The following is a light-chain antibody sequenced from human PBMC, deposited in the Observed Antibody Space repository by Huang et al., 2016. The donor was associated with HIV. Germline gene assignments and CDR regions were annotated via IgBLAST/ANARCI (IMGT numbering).Light chain of an antibody. CDR2: DAS. Sequence: DIQMTQSPSSLSASVGDRVTITCQASQDIKKYLNWYHQKPGKAPKLLIYDASNLETGVPSRFSGSGSVTDFTFAISSLQPEDIATYYCLQYDSLPYTFGQGTKLEI. CDR3: LQYDSLPYT. V-gene: IGKV1-33*01. CDR1: QDIKKY. J-gene: IGKJ2*01.